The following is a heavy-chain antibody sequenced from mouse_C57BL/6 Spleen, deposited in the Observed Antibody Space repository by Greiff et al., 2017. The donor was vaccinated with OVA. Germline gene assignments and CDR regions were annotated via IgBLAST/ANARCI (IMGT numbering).Heavy chain of an antibody. CDR3: AGVYYGSSGFDY. CDR1: GYAFSSSW. J-gene: IGHJ2*01. CDR2: IYPGDGDT. D-gene: IGHD1-1*01. V-gene: IGHV1-82*01. Sequence: VKLQESGPELVKPGASVKISCKASGYAFSSSWMNWVKQRPGKGLEWIGRIYPGDGDTNYNGKFKGKATLTADKSSSTAYMQLSSLTSEGCAVDVCAGVYYGSSGFDYWGKGTTLTVSS.